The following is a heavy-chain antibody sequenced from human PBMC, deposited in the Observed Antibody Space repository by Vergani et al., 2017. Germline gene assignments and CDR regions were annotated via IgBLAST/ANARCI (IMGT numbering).Heavy chain of an antibody. CDR3: ARSMTQDAFDI. CDR2: IYHSGST. D-gene: IGHD2-21*02. J-gene: IGHJ3*02. Sequence: QVQLQESGPGLVKPSETLSLTCTVSGYSISSGYYWGWIRQPPGKGLEWIGSIYHSGSTYYNPSLKSRVTISVDTSTNQFSLKLSSVTAADTAVYYCARSMTQDAFDIWGQGTMVTVSS. V-gene: IGHV4-38-2*02. CDR1: GYSISSGYY.